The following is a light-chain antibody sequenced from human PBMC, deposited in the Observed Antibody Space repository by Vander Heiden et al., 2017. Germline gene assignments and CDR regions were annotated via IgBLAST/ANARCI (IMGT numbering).Light chain of an antibody. CDR2: SNN. Sequence: QSVLTQPPSASGTPGQRVTISCSGSSSNIGSNTVNWYQQLPGTTPNLLIYSNNQRRSGVPDRVSGSKSGTSAALATSGLQAEEEADYYCAAWDDSLNGVVFGGGTKLTVL. J-gene: IGLJ2*01. CDR3: AAWDDSLNGVV. CDR1: SSNIGSNT. V-gene: IGLV1-44*01.